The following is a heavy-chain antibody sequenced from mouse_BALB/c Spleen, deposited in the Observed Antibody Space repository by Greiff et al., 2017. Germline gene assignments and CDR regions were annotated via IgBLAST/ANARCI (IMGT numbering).Heavy chain of an antibody. CDR1: GYTFTSYY. Sequence: QVHVKQPGAELVKPGASVKLSCKASGYTFTSYYMYWVKQRPGQGLEWIGGINPSNGGTNFNEKFKSKATLTVDKSSSTAYMQLSSLTSEDSAVYYCTRCQAYYRYDDAMDYWGQGTSVTVSS. CDR3: TRCQAYYRYDDAMDY. V-gene: IGHV1S81*02. D-gene: IGHD2-14*01. CDR2: INPSNGGT. J-gene: IGHJ4*01.